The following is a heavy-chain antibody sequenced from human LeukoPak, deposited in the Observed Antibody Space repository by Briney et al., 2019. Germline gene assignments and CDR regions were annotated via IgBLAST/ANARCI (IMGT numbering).Heavy chain of an antibody. CDR2: ISAYNGNT. V-gene: IGHV1-18*01. J-gene: IGHJ6*02. CDR3: ARESYCSSTRCYRDYYYYGMDV. D-gene: IGHD2-2*01. CDR1: GYTFTSYG. Sequence: GASVKVSCKASGYTFTSYGISWVRQDPGQGLEWMGWISAYNGNTNYAQKLQGRVTMTTDTSTSTAYMELRSLRSDDTAVYYCARESYCSSTRCYRDYYYYGMDVWGQGTTVTVSS.